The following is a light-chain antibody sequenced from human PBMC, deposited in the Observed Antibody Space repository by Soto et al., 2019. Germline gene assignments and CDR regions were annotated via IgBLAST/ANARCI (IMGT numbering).Light chain of an antibody. J-gene: IGKJ2*01. V-gene: IGKV3-20*01. CDR2: GAS. CDR1: QSIGNRN. Sequence: DIVLRQSPGTLSLSPGERATLSCRASQSIGNRNLAWYQLKPGQAPRLLIYGASSRATGITHSFSGSGSGSYFTLTISRLEPEDFAVYYCQQYDTSPYTFGQGTKLEIK. CDR3: QQYDTSPYT.